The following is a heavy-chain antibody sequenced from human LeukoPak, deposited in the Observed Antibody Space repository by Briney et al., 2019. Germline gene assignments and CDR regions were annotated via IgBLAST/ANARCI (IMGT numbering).Heavy chain of an antibody. CDR1: GGSINSSSYY. V-gene: IGHV4-39*01. CDR3: ARQNYGSGSYSPYYYYYYMDV. CDR2: IYYSGST. D-gene: IGHD3-10*01. J-gene: IGHJ6*03. Sequence: SETLSLTCTVSGGSINSSSYYWGWIRQPPGKGLEWIGSIYYSGSTYYNPSLKSRVTISVDTSKNQFSLKLSSVTAADTAVYYCARQNYGSGSYSPYYYYYYMDVWGKGTTDTISS.